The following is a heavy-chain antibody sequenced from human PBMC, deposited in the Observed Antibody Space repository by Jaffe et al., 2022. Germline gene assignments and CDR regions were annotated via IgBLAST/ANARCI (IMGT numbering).Heavy chain of an antibody. CDR1: GFAFSSSI. CDR3: ARAPLKYSSSSVPYYFDY. J-gene: IGHJ4*02. CDR2: ISGSSDYI. Sequence: EVQLVESGGGLVKPGGSLRLSCVVSGFAFSSSIVNWVRQAPGKGLEWVSSISGSSDYIFYADSVKGRFTISRDNAKNSLYLQMNSLRDADTAVYYCARAPLKYSSSSVPYYFDYWGQGTLVTVSS. V-gene: IGHV3-21*06. D-gene: IGHD6-6*01.